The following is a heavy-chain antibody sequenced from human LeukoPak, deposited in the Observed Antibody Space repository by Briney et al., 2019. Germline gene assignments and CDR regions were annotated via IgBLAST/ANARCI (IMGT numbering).Heavy chain of an antibody. Sequence: GRSLRLSCAASGFTFSTYDMNWVRQAPGKGLEWVSYISGTGNTIYYADSVKGRFTVSRDNAKNSLYLQTNSLRAEDTAIYYCAKALRHFGETFDYWGQGTVVTVSS. CDR3: AKALRHFGETFDY. CDR1: GFTFSTYD. D-gene: IGHD3-3*02. CDR2: ISGTGNTI. V-gene: IGHV3-48*03. J-gene: IGHJ4*01.